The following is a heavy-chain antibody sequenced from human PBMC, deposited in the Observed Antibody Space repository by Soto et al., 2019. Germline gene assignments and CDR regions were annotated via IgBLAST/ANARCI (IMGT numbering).Heavy chain of an antibody. D-gene: IGHD6-19*01. CDR2: IYNTGNT. CDR1: GFVVSDNY. V-gene: IGHV3-53*02. CDR3: ATETDGYSNGWPI. J-gene: IGHJ3*02. Sequence: EVQLVETGGGLTQPGGSLKLSCSASGFVVSDNYMTWVRQAPGKGLQWVSVIYNTGNTYYADSVKGRFTVSRDSSRNALVLQMNNLTTDDTAVYYCATETDGYSNGWPIWGQGTRVTVSS.